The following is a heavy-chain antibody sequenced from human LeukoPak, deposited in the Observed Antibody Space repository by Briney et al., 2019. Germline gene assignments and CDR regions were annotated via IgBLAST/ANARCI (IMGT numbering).Heavy chain of an antibody. J-gene: IGHJ4*02. D-gene: IGHD2/OR15-2a*01. V-gene: IGHV3-23*01. CDR3: ARTTAVYVYFDY. CDR1: GVTLRNYG. CDR2: IRGSGDTT. Sequence: GESLRLSCAASGVTLRNYGLSWVRHTPGKGLEWVSAIRGSGDTTFYADSVQGRFTISRDNSENTLYLQMNSLRAEDTAVYYCARTTAVYVYFDYWGQGTLVTVSS.